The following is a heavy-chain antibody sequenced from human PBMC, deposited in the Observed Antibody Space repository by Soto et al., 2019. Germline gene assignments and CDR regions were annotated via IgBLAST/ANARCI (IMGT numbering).Heavy chain of an antibody. CDR1: GFTFGDYW. Sequence: GGSLRLSCAASGFTFGDYWMHWVRQPPGKGPEWVSRMTGDGRTTQYADSVKGRFTASRDNAKGTLYLQMNSLRAEDTAVYYCATAEVDYWGPGTLVTVSS. V-gene: IGHV3-74*03. CDR3: ATAEVDY. J-gene: IGHJ4*02. CDR2: MTGDGRTT.